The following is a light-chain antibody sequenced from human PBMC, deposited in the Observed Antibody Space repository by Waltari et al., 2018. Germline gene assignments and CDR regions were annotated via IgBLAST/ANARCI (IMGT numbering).Light chain of an antibody. CDR3: TSYTSKHTWV. V-gene: IGLV2-14*03. CDR1: SSDIGGYDY. J-gene: IGLJ3*02. CDR2: DVT. Sequence: QSALTQPASVSGSPGKSITISCSGTSSDIGGYDYVSWYQQYPGIATKHIIYDVTNPPSCVSIRFSGSKSGYTASLTISGLQAADEAHYYFTSYTSKHTWVFGGGTKVTVL.